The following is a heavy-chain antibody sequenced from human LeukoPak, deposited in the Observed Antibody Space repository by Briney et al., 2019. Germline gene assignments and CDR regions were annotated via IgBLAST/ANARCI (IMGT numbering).Heavy chain of an antibody. CDR2: INPNSGGT. V-gene: IGHV1-2*07. CDR3: ASGFSSSYHYDKSGSYFDY. D-gene: IGHD3-22*01. Sequence: ASVKVSWKASGYIFTGYYMHWVRQAPGQGLEWMGWINPNSGGTNYAHKFQGRVTMTRDTSISTAYMELSRLRSDDTAVYYCASGFSSSYHYDKSGSYFDYWGQGTLVTVSS. J-gene: IGHJ4*02. CDR1: GYIFTGYY.